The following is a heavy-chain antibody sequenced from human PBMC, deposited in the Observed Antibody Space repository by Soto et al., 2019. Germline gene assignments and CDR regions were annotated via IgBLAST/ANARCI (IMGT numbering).Heavy chain of an antibody. CDR2: ISGSGDST. CDR1: GVTFSSYA. D-gene: IGHD3-10*01. J-gene: IGHJ5*02. V-gene: IGHV3-23*01. Sequence: GGSLRLSCAASGVTFSSYAMNWVRQAPGKGLEWVSIISGSGDSTYYADSVKGRFTISRDNTKNTLYLQMNSLRAEDTAVYYCANKFFSGSGSYRGWFDPWGQGTLVTVSS. CDR3: ANKFFSGSGSYRGWFDP.